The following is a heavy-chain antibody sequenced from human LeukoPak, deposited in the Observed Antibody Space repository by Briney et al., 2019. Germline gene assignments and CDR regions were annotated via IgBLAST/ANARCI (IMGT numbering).Heavy chain of an antibody. D-gene: IGHD6-19*01. V-gene: IGHV3-74*01. CDR3: ARAGASGWYAAGWFDP. J-gene: IGHJ5*02. CDR2: INTDGRTT. CDR1: GFPFNNYW. Sequence: GGSLRLSCAASGFPFNNYWIHWVRQAPGRGLMWVSSINTDGRTTRYAASVQGRFTISRDNAKNTLSLQMNSLRDDDTAVYYCARAGASGWYAAGWFDPWGQGTLVTVSS.